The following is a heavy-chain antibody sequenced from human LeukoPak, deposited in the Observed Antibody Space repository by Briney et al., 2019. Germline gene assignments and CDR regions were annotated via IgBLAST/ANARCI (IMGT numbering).Heavy chain of an antibody. CDR3: ARDRSVRYFDY. J-gene: IGHJ4*02. V-gene: IGHV3-33*01. Sequence: GGSLRLSCAASGFSFSSYGFHWVRQAPGKGLEWVAVIWYDGSDKYYADSVKGRFTISRDNSKNTLYLQMNSLRAEDTAVYYCARDRSVRYFDYWGQGAPVTVSS. CDR1: GFSFSSYG. CDR2: IWYDGSDK.